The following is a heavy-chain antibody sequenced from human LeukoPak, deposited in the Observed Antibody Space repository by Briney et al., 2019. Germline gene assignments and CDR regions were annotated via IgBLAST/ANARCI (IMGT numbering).Heavy chain of an antibody. J-gene: IGHJ3*02. CDR2: IKQDGSEK. D-gene: IGHD2-15*01. CDR3: ARDPKKGYCSGGSCYCDDAFDI. CDR1: GFTFSSYW. V-gene: IGHV3-7*01. Sequence: GSLRLSCAASGFTFSSYWMSWVRQAPGKGLEWVANIKQDGSEKYYVDSVKGRFTISGDNAKNSLYLQMNSLRAEDTAVYYCARDPKKGYCSGGSCYCDDAFDIWGQGTMVTVSS.